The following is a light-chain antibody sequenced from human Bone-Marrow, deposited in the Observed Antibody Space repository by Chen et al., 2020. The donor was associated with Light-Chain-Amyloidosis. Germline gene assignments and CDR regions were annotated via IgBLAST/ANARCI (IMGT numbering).Light chain of an antibody. CDR2: GSS. V-gene: IGKV3-20*01. J-gene: IGKJ4*01. CDR3: QQYDTSPLT. Sequence: EIVLTQSPGTLSLSPGQGANLSCRASQTISSNYLTWYQQKFGQAPRLLIYGSSSRATGIPNRFTGSVSGTDCTLTINRLEPDDFTMYYCQQYDTSPLTFGGGTKVEIK. CDR1: QTISSNY.